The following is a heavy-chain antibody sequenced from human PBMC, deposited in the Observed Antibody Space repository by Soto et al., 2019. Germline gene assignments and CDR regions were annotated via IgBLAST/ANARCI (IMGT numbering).Heavy chain of an antibody. D-gene: IGHD3-22*01. CDR3: ASQDYDKSVYYFDY. V-gene: IGHV4-4*07. Sequence: PSETLSLICTVSGGSVSSQYWSWIRQPAGKGLEWIGRIYNGGIPLIHPSLESRVALSLDTSKNQFSLTLSSVTAADTATYYCASQDYDKSVYYFDYWGRGTLVTVSS. CDR1: GGSVSSQY. CDR2: IYNGGIP. J-gene: IGHJ4*02.